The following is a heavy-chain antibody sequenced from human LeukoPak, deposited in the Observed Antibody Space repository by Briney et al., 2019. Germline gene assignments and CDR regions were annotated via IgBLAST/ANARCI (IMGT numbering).Heavy chain of an antibody. CDR1: GGTSSSYA. Sequence: GASVKVSCKASGGTSSSYAISWVRQAPGQGLEWMGGIIPIFGTANYAQKFQGRVTITTDESTSTAYMELSSLRSEDTAVYYCAREYRSSIDAFDIWGQGTMVTVSS. J-gene: IGHJ3*02. CDR3: AREYRSSIDAFDI. CDR2: IIPIFGTA. V-gene: IGHV1-69*05. D-gene: IGHD6-13*01.